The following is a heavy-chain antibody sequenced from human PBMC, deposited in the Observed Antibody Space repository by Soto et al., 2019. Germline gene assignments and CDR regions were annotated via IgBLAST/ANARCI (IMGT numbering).Heavy chain of an antibody. CDR2: ISPGSRYP. Sequence: GGSLRLSCAGSGFTFGDSYMSWIRQAPGKGLEWLSYISPGSRYPAYADSVKGRFTISRDNAKSTLYLQMNSLRAEDTAVYYCAKATYLYCSSTSCYTYGSYYYYYYGMDVWGQGTTVTVSS. V-gene: IGHV3-11*05. J-gene: IGHJ6*02. D-gene: IGHD2-2*02. CDR1: GFTFGDSY. CDR3: AKATYLYCSSTSCYTYGSYYYYYYGMDV.